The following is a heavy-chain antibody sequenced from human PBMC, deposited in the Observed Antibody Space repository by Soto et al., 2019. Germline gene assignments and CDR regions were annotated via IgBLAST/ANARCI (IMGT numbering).Heavy chain of an antibody. V-gene: IGHV4-34*01. Sequence: QVRLQQEGAGLLKPSETLSLTCTIHDDSSSGSYWSWIRQPPGKGLEWIGEINHSGTTNSNPSLKSRLSLSVETSTNQFSLQVRAVTAADTAVYYWARRRVIFAPPLKYFYLADVWGQGTTVTVSS. CDR2: INHSGTT. CDR3: ARRRVIFAPPLKYFYLADV. D-gene: IGHD2-21*01. J-gene: IGHJ6*02. CDR1: DDSSSGSY.